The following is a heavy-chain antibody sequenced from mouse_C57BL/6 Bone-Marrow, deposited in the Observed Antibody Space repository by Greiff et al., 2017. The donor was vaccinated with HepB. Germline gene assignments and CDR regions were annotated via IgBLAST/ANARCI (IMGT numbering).Heavy chain of an antibody. CDR3: TKGQSTVVAKVYFDY. D-gene: IGHD1-1*01. J-gene: IGHJ2*01. CDR2: IYPGNSDT. V-gene: IGHV1-5*01. Sequence: EVQLVESGTVLARPGASVKMSCKTSGYTFTSYWMHWVKQRPGQGLEWIGAIYPGNSDTSYNQKFKGKAKLTAVTSASTAYMELSSLTNEDSAVYYRTKGQSTVVAKVYFDYWGQGTTLTVSS. CDR1: GYTFTSYW.